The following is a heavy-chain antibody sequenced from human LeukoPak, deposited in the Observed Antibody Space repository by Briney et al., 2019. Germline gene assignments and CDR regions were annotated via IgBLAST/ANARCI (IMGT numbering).Heavy chain of an antibody. CDR2: IRYDGSNK. V-gene: IGHV3-30*02. D-gene: IGHD2-15*01. CDR3: ANSGLGYCSGGSCYSDTYYYYYMDV. Sequence: GGSLRLSCAASGFTFSSYGMHWVRQAPGKGLEWVAFIRYDGSNKYYADSVKGRFTISRDNSKNTLYLQMNSLRAEDTAVYYCANSGLGYCSGGSCYSDTYYYYYMDVWGKGTTVTISS. J-gene: IGHJ6*03. CDR1: GFTFSSYG.